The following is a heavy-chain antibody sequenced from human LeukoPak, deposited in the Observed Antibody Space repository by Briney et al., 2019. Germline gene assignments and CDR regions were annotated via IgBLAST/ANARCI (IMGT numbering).Heavy chain of an antibody. Sequence: PSETLSLTCAVYGGSFSSNNYYWGWVRQPPGKGLEWIGSIRYGGSTYYNPSLKSRVTISVDTSKNQFSLKLSSVAAADTAVYYCARLCPGTARYYFDSWGQGTLVTVSS. J-gene: IGHJ4*02. CDR2: IRYGGST. D-gene: IGHD1-1*01. CDR3: ARLCPGTARYYFDS. CDR1: GGSFSSNNYY. V-gene: IGHV4-39*01.